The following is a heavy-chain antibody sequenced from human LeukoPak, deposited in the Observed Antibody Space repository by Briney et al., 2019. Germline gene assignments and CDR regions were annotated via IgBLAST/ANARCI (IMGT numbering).Heavy chain of an antibody. CDR1: GFTFSGSA. Sequence: PGGSLRLSCAASGFTFSGSAMHWVRQASGKGLEWVGRIRSKANSYATAYAASVKGRFTISRDDSKNTAYLQMNSLRAEDTAVYYCACGETYYYYYGMDVWGQGTTVTVSS. J-gene: IGHJ6*02. V-gene: IGHV3-73*01. D-gene: IGHD3-10*01. CDR3: ACGETYYYYYGMDV. CDR2: IRSKANSYAT.